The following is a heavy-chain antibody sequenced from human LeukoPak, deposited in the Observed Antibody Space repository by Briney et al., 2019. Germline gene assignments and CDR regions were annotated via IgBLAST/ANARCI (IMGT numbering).Heavy chain of an antibody. J-gene: IGHJ4*02. CDR2: ISGSGGST. Sequence: GGSLRLSCAASGFTFNTYWMSWVRQAPGKGLEWVSAISGSGGSTYYADSVKGRFTISRDNSKNTLYLQMNSLRAEDTAVYYCAKEGSGRGYFDYWGQGTLVTVSS. D-gene: IGHD3-10*01. CDR3: AKEGSGRGYFDY. V-gene: IGHV3-23*01. CDR1: GFTFNTYW.